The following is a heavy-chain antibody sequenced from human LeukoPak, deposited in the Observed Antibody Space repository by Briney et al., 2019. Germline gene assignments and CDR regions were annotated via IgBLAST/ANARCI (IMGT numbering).Heavy chain of an antibody. D-gene: IGHD4-17*01. V-gene: IGHV4-30-2*01. CDR3: ARGKMTTKYFDL. CDR2: IYHSGST. Sequence: PSQTLSLTCAVSGGSISSGGYSWSWIRQPPGKGLEWIGYIYHSGSTYYNPSLKSRVTISVDRSKNQFSLKLSSVTAADTAVYYCARGKMTTKYFDLWGRGTLVTVSS. J-gene: IGHJ2*01. CDR1: GGSISSGGYS.